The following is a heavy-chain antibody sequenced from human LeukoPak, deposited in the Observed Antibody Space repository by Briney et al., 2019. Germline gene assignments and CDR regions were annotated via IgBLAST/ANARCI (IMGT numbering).Heavy chain of an antibody. CDR1: GGSISSGDYY. J-gene: IGHJ5*02. CDR2: IYYSGST. CDR3: ARLSYSSSSCWFDP. V-gene: IGHV4-30-4*08. D-gene: IGHD6-6*01. Sequence: PSETLSLTCTVSGGSISSGDYYWRWIRQPPGKGLEGIVYIYYSGSTYYNPSLKSRVTISVDTSKNQFSLKLSSVTAADTAVYYCARLSYSSSSCWFDPWGQGTLVTVSS.